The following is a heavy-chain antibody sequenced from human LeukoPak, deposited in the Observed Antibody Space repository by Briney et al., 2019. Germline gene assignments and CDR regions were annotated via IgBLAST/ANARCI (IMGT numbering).Heavy chain of an antibody. CDR1: GFTFSSYG. D-gene: IGHD1-26*01. Sequence: GGSLRLSCAASGFTFSSYGMHWVRQAPGKGLEWVAFIRYDGSNKYYADSVKGRFTISRDNSKNTLYLQMNSLRAEDTAVYYCAKDRSGSYSQGLDHWGQGTPVTVSS. CDR2: IRYDGSNK. V-gene: IGHV3-30*02. CDR3: AKDRSGSYSQGLDH. J-gene: IGHJ4*02.